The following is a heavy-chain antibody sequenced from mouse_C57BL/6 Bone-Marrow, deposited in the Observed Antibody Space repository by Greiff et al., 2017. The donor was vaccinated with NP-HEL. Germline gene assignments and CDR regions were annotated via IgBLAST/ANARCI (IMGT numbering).Heavy chain of an antibody. J-gene: IGHJ4*01. CDR2: ISYDGSN. D-gene: IGHD4-1*01. CDR1: GYSITSGYY. Sequence: DVKLVESGPGLVKPSQSLSLTCSVTGYSITSGYYWNWIRQFPGNKLEWMGYISYDGSNNYNPSLKNRISITRDTSKNQFFLKLNSVTTEDTATYYCAREGEILGLYAMDYWGQGTSVTVSS. V-gene: IGHV3-6*01. CDR3: AREGEILGLYAMDY.